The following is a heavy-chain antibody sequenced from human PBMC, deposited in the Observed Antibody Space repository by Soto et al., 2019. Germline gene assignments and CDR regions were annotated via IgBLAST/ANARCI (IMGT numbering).Heavy chain of an antibody. J-gene: IGHJ5*02. V-gene: IGHV4-4*02. CDR3: ARGSGYDYRWFDP. Sequence: SETLSLTCAVSGGSISSSNWWSWVRQPPGKGMEWIGEIYHSGGTNYNPSLKSRVTISVDKSKNQFSLKLSSVTAADTAVYYCARGSGYDYRWFDPWGQGTLVTVS. CDR2: IYHSGGT. CDR1: GGSISSSNW. D-gene: IGHD5-12*01.